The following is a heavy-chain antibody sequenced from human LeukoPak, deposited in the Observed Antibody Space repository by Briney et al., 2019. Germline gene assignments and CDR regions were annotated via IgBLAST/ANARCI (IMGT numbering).Heavy chain of an antibody. CDR1: GFTFTTYS. CDR3: ARDNTAMVMYYFDY. J-gene: IGHJ4*02. CDR2: ISSSRSPI. Sequence: GGSLRLSCAASGFTFTTYSMNWVRQAPGKGLEWVSYISSSRSPIYYADSVKGRFTISRDNAKNSLYLQMNSLRAEDTAVYYCARDNTAMVMYYFDYWGQGTLVTVSS. D-gene: IGHD5-18*01. V-gene: IGHV3-21*01.